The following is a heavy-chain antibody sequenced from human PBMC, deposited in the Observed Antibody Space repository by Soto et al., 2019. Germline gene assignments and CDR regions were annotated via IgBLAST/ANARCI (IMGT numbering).Heavy chain of an antibody. D-gene: IGHD2-15*01. CDR2: IWYDASKQ. CDR3: AAWAEGATEVH. Sequence: LRLSCETSGFSFSVYGMHWVRQAPGKGLEWVAVIWYDASKQFYAASVEGRFTISRDNSKAILYLQMNSLRAEDTAVYYCAAWAEGATEVHWGQGTLVTVSS. V-gene: IGHV3-33*01. J-gene: IGHJ4*02. CDR1: GFSFSVYG.